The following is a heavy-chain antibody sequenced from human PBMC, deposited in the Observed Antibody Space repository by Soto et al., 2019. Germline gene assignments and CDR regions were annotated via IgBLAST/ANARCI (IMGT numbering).Heavy chain of an antibody. CDR2: IWYDGSNK. CDR1: G. V-gene: IGHV3-33*01. CDR3: AREYGSDLDY. J-gene: IGHJ4*02. D-gene: IGHD1-26*01. Sequence: GIRRVSKAPGKGLEWVAVIWYDGSNKYYADSVKGRFTISRDNSKNTLYLQMNSLRAEDTAVYYCAREYGSDLDYWGQGTLVTVSS.